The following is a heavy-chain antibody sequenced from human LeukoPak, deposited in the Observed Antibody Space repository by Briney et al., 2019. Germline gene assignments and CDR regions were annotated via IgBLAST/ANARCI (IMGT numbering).Heavy chain of an antibody. V-gene: IGHV3-21*01. Sequence: GGSLRLSCAASGFTFSSYSMNWVRQAPGKGLEWVSSISSSSSYIYYADSVKGRFTISRDNAKNSLYLQMNSLRAEDTAVYYCARDRGGSGSYYYFDYWGQGTLVTVSS. CDR2: ISSSSSYI. CDR3: ARDRGGSGSYYYFDY. J-gene: IGHJ4*02. CDR1: GFTFSSYS. D-gene: IGHD1-26*01.